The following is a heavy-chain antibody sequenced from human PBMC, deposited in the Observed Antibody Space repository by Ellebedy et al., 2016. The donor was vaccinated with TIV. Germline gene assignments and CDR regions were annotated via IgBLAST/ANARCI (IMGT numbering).Heavy chain of an antibody. Sequence: PGGSLRLSCTASGFTFGDYAMPWFRQAPGKGLEWVGFIRSKAYGGTTEYAASVKGRFTISRDDSKSIAYLQMNSLKTEDTAVYYCTRDDSSGYGVNAFDIWGQGTMVTVSS. V-gene: IGHV3-49*03. CDR2: IRSKAYGGTT. J-gene: IGHJ3*02. CDR1: GFTFGDYA. D-gene: IGHD3-22*01. CDR3: TRDDSSGYGVNAFDI.